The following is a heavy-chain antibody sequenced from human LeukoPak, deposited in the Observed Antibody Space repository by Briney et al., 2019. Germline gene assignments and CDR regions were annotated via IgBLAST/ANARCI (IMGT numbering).Heavy chain of an antibody. Sequence: PSEPLSLTCTVSGGSIRAYYWLWIPDPPGKALVGWGYVYYTVSTNYKPSLKSRVSTSVATSKNQCSLKLSSVTAADTAVHFCARVMEGTSVNYNYFECWGHGTLVTVSS. V-gene: IGHV4-59*13. J-gene: IGHJ4*01. CDR3: ARVMEGTSVNYNYFEC. CDR2: VYYTVST. D-gene: IGHD3-22*01. CDR1: GGSIRAYY.